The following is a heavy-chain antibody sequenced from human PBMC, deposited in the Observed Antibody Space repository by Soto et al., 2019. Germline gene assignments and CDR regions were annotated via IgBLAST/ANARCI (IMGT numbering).Heavy chain of an antibody. CDR2: INSGNGNT. V-gene: IGHV1-3*01. J-gene: IGHJ2*01. Sequence: QAQLVQSGAEVKKPGASVKVSCKASGYTFTNYGIHWVRQAPGQRLEWMGWINSGNGNTKYSQKLQGRVTINRDTSANTAYMELSSLRPEDTAVYYCARSGYSSGWYHWYFDFWGRGTLVTVSS. D-gene: IGHD6-19*01. CDR1: GYTFTNYG. CDR3: ARSGYSSGWYHWYFDF.